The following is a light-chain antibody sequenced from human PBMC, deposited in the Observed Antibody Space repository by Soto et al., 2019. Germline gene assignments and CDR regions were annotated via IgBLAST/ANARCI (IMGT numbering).Light chain of an antibody. CDR3: QEYNTWPWT. Sequence: EIVLTHSPATLSFSPLERATLXHTASPSVTNFLAWYQQKPGQAPRPLIYGASTRATGIPARFSGSGSGTEFILTISSLQSEDFALYYCQEYNTWPWTFGQGTKVDIK. CDR1: PSVTNF. CDR2: GAS. V-gene: IGKV3-15*01. J-gene: IGKJ1*01.